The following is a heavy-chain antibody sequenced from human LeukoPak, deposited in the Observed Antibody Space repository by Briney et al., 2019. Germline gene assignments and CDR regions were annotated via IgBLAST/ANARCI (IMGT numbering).Heavy chain of an antibody. CDR3: AKDFHSGY. V-gene: IGHV3-7*01. CDR1: GFTFSSYA. CDR2: IKHDGSEK. Sequence: GGSLRLSCAASGFTFSSYAMSWVRQAPGKGLEWVANIKHDGSEKYYVDSVKGRFTISRDNAKNSLYLQMNSLRADDTAVYYCAKDFHSGYWGQGTLVTVSS. J-gene: IGHJ4*02.